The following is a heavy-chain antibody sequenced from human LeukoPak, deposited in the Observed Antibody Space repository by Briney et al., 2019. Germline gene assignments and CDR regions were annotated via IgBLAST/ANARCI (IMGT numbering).Heavy chain of an antibody. CDR3: AKGTGRYYYYGMDV. V-gene: IGHV3-23*01. Sequence: GGSLRLSCAASGFTFSDYSMSWVRQAPGKGLEWVAAVGHNAAGTYYADSVKGRFTISRDNSKNTLYLQMNSLRAEDTAVYYCAKGTGRYYYYGMDVWGQGTTVTVSS. CDR2: VGHNAAGT. CDR1: GFTFSDYS. J-gene: IGHJ6*02.